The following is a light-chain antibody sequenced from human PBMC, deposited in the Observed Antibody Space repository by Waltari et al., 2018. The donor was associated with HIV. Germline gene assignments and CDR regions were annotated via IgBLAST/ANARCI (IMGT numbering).Light chain of an antibody. CDR2: EDK. CDR1: SGSIASNY. J-gene: IGLJ2*01. Sequence: NFMLTQPHSVSESPGKTVTISCTGSSGSIASNYVQWFQQRPGSAPTTVIYEDKQRPAGVPGRFSGSIDSSSISASLTISGLKPEDEADYYCQSCHGSDVVFGGGTKLTVL. V-gene: IGLV6-57*02. CDR3: QSCHGSDVV.